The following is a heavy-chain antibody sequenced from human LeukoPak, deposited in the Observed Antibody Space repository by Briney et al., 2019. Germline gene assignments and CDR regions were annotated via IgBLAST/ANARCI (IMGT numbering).Heavy chain of an antibody. Sequence: PGGSLRLSCAASGFTFSNYAMSWVRQAPGKGLEWVSGISVSGGSTYYEDSVKGRFTISRDCSKNTLYVQMNSVRADDTAVYYCAKDQGSWGAFDIWGQGTMVTVSS. CDR1: GFTFSNYA. J-gene: IGHJ3*02. D-gene: IGHD6-13*01. CDR3: AKDQGSWGAFDI. V-gene: IGHV3-23*01. CDR2: ISVSGGST.